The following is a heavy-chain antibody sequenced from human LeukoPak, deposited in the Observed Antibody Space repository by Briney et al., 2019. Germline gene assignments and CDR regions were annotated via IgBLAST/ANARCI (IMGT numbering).Heavy chain of an antibody. CDR2: ISYDGDDK. V-gene: IGHV3-30*18. CDR3: AKPYYFDSRAYYYFDY. D-gene: IGHD3-22*01. CDR1: GFSFSSYF. Sequence: GGSLRLSCAASGFSFSSYFMHWVRQAPGKGLGWVAVISYDGDDKYYADSVKGRFTISRDNSKNTLYLQMNSLRADDTAVYSCAKPYYFDSRAYYYFDYWGQGTLVTVSS. J-gene: IGHJ4*02.